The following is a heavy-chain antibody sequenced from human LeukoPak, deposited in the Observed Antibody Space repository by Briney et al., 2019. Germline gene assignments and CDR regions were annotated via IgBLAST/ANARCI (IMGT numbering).Heavy chain of an antibody. CDR1: GYTFTSYY. D-gene: IGHD3-3*01. J-gene: IGHJ4*02. CDR3: ARDQGAYDFWSGYPDY. Sequence: GASVKVSCKASGYTFTSYYMHWVRQAPGQGLEWMGIINPSGGSTSYAQKFQGRVTMTRDTSTSTVYMELSSLRSEDTAVYYCARDQGAYDFWSGYPDYWGQGTLVTVSS. V-gene: IGHV1-46*01. CDR2: INPSGGST.